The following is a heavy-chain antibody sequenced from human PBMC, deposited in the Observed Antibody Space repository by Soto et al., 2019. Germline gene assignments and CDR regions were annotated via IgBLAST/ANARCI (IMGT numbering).Heavy chain of an antibody. CDR1: GITFSSHA. CDR3: AKTYFYDGSGYSDY. J-gene: IGHJ4*02. V-gene: IGHV3-23*01. CDR2: ISGGGGTT. D-gene: IGHD3-22*01. Sequence: EVQLLESGGALVQPGGSLRLSCAASGITFSSHAMSWVRQAPGKGLEWVSGISGGGGTTYYADSVRGRFTMSRDNSKNTLYLQMNSLRAEDTAVYYCAKTYFYDGSGYSDYWGQGTLVTVSS.